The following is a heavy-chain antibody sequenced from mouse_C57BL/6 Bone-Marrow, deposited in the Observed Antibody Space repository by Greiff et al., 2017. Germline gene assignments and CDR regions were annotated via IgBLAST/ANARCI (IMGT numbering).Heavy chain of an antibody. CDR1: GYTFTSYW. J-gene: IGHJ2*01. Sequence: QVQLQQPGAELVKPGASVKLSCKASGYTFTSYWMHWVKQRPGRGLGWIGRIDPNSGGTKYNEKFKSKATLTVDKPSSTAYRQLSSLTSEDSAVYYCARWDYYGSDYWGQGTTLTVSS. V-gene: IGHV1-72*01. CDR2: IDPNSGGT. CDR3: ARWDYYGSDY. D-gene: IGHD1-1*01.